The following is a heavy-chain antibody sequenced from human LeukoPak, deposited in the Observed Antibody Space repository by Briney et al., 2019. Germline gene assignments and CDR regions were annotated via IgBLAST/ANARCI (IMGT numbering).Heavy chain of an antibody. Sequence: SVKVSCKASGGTFSSYAISWVRQAPGQGLEWMGRIIPILGIANYAQKFQGRVTITADKSTSTAYMELSSLRSEDTAVYYCAREHSGSHQDYWGQGTLVTVSS. J-gene: IGHJ4*02. V-gene: IGHV1-69*04. CDR1: GGTFSSYA. CDR3: AREHSGSHQDY. CDR2: IIPILGIA. D-gene: IGHD1-26*01.